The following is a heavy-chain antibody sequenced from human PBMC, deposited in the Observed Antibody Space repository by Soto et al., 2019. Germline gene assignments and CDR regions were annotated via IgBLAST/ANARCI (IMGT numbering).Heavy chain of an antibody. D-gene: IGHD5-12*01. V-gene: IGHV4-4*07. J-gene: IGHJ6*02. CDR1: GASVNSYS. Sequence: QVHLQESGPGLVKPSETLSLTCSVSGASVNSYSWSWIRQSAGKGLEWIGRIYTSASANYSTSFKGRVTLSVDTSENQVFLKLTSVAAADTAIYYCAKDREEGYNFYYGMDVWGQGATVTVSS. CDR2: IYTSASA. CDR3: AKDREEGYNFYYGMDV.